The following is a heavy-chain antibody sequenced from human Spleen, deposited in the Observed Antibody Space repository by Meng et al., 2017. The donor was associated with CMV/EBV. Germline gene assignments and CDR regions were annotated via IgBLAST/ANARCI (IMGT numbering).Heavy chain of an antibody. D-gene: IGHD3-3*01. J-gene: IGHJ4*02. V-gene: IGHV3-33*06. CDR1: GFTMSSHY. Sequence: GESLKISCAASGFTMSSHYMHWVRQAPGKGLEWVAVMWYDGSSKYYADSVKGRFTISRDNSKNTLYLQMNSLRAEDTAVYYCAKEALRDDFWSGYTHSYDYWGQGTLVTVSS. CDR3: AKEALRDDFWSGYTHSYDY. CDR2: MWYDGSSK.